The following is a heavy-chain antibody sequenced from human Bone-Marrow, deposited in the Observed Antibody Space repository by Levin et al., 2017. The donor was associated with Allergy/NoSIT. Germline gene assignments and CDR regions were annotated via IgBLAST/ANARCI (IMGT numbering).Heavy chain of an antibody. CDR1: GFTFRNFV. CDR2: ISGSGDST. Sequence: LSLTCAASGFTFRNFVMTWVRQAPGKGLEWVSGISGSGDSTYYADSVKGRFAVSRDNSKNTLYLQMSTLIADDTAVYYCEKVDLHFSGWYYFDFWGQGTLVTVSS. D-gene: IGHD6-19*01. V-gene: IGHV3-23*01. CDR3: EKVDLHFSGWYYFDF. J-gene: IGHJ4*02.